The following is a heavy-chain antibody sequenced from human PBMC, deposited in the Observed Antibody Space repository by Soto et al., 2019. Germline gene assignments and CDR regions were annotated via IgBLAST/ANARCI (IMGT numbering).Heavy chain of an antibody. Sequence: PGGSLRLSCVGSGFTFGAYSMNWVRQSPEKGLEWVSSISSSSDFINYADSMKGRFTVSRDNAKNSLYLQINGLRTEDTAVYYCVRGPLTNPFGLVFDYWGQGTLVTVSS. CDR3: VRGPLTNPFGLVFDY. V-gene: IGHV3-21*01. D-gene: IGHD3-3*01. CDR1: GFTFGAYS. CDR2: ISSSSDFI. J-gene: IGHJ4*02.